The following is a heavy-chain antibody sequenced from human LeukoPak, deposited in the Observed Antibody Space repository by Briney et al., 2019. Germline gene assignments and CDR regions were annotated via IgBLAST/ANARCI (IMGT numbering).Heavy chain of an antibody. CDR2: ISAGGDNT. CDR3: AKHGSGRYFDY. D-gene: IGHD6-19*01. V-gene: IGHV3-23*01. Sequence: GGSLRLSCAASGITFSSYAMTWVRQAPGKGLEWVSAISAGGDNTYYADSVKGCFTISRDNSKNTLYLQMISLRAEDTAVYYCAKHGSGRYFDYWGQGTLVTVSS. J-gene: IGHJ4*02. CDR1: GITFSSYA.